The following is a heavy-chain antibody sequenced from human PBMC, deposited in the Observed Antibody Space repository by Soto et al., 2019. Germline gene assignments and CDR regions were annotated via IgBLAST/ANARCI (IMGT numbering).Heavy chain of an antibody. J-gene: IGHJ6*03. CDR3: ARGEAHAGQLRYYYYMDV. CDR1: GVSFSGYY. V-gene: IGHV4-34*01. CDR2: INHSGST. Sequence: SDTLSLTCAVYGVSFSGYYWSWIRQPPGKGLEWIGEINHSGSTNYNPSLKSRVTISVDTSKNQFSLKLSSVTAADTAVYYCARGEAHAGQLRYYYYMDVWGKGTTVT.